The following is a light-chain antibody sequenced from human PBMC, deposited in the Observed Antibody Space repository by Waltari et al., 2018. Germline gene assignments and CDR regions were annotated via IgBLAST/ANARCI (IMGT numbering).Light chain of an antibody. J-gene: IGLJ1*01. CDR1: SSDIGAGYD. CDR2: GNS. CDR3: QSYDSSLSGSV. V-gene: IGLV1-40*01. Sequence: QSVLTQPPSVSGAPGQRVTISCTGSSSDIGAGYDLQWYQQLPGRAPKLLIYGNSNLPSGGPDRFSDSKSGTSASLAITGLQAEDEADYYCQSYDSSLSGSVFGTGTKVTVL.